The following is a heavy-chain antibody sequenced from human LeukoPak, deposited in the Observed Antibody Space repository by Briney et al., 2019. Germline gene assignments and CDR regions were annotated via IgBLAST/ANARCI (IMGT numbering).Heavy chain of an antibody. J-gene: IGHJ4*02. Sequence: KPSETLSLTCTVSGGSISNGDRYWSWIRPHPGKGLEWIGHIYYSGSTYYNPSLKSRGIISVETSKNQFSLKLSSVTAADTAVYYCARIMLSWRELDCWGQGTLVIVSS. CDR1: GGSISNGDRY. V-gene: IGHV4-31*03. D-gene: IGHD3-10*01. CDR2: IYYSGST. CDR3: ARIMLSWRELDC.